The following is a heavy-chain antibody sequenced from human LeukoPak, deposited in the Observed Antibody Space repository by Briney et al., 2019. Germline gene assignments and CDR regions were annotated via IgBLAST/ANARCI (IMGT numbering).Heavy chain of an antibody. J-gene: IGHJ4*02. Sequence: GRSLRLSCAASGFTFSSYSMNWVRQAPGKGLEWVSSISSSSSYIYYADSVKGRFTISRDNAKNSLYLQMNSLRAEDTAVYYCARDLGYGGGRLPDPFDYWGQGTLVTVSS. V-gene: IGHV3-21*01. CDR1: GFTFSSYS. D-gene: IGHD2-15*01. CDR2: ISSSSSYI. CDR3: ARDLGYGGGRLPDPFDY.